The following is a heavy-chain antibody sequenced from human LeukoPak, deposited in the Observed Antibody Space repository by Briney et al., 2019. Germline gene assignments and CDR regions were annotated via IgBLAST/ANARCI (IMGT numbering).Heavy chain of an antibody. J-gene: IGHJ4*02. CDR3: ARAVRWGWGFDY. D-gene: IGHD4-23*01. Sequence: GGSLILSCAASGFTVSSNYMSWVRQAPGKGLEWVSVIYSGGSTYYADSVKGRFTISRHNSKNTLYLQTNSLRAEDTAVYYCARAVRWGWGFDYWGQGTLVTVSS. V-gene: IGHV3-53*04. CDR1: GFTVSSNY. CDR2: IYSGGST.